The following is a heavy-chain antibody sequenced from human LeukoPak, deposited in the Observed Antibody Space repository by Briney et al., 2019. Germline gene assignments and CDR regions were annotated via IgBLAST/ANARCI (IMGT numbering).Heavy chain of an antibody. D-gene: IGHD6-13*01. Sequence: LSGGSLRLSCAASGFAFSTYSMTWVRQAPGKGLEWISYITSTSITIYYPDSVKGRFTISRDNAKNLLFLQMNSLRAEDTAVYYCARVAAVGAHNWFDPWGQGTLVTVSS. V-gene: IGHV3-48*01. CDR2: ITSTSITI. CDR3: ARVAAVGAHNWFDP. CDR1: GFAFSTYS. J-gene: IGHJ5*02.